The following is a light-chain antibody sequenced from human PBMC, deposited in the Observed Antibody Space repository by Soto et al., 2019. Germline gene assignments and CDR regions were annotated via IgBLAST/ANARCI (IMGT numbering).Light chain of an antibody. CDR2: DVT. Sequence: QSALTQPRSVSGSPGQSVTISCTGTSSDVGRYDYVSWYQQYPGEAPKLIIYDVTERPSGVPDRFSGSKSGNTASLTISGLRAEDEAAYSCCSFAGSYSYAFGSGTKVTVL. CDR3: CSFAGSYSYA. CDR1: SSDVGRYDY. J-gene: IGLJ1*01. V-gene: IGLV2-11*01.